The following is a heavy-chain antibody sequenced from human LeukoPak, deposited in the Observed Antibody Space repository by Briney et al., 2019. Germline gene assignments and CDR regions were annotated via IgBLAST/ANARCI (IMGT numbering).Heavy chain of an antibody. V-gene: IGHV1-46*01. J-gene: IGHJ3*02. CDR2: INPSGGST. D-gene: IGHD1-26*01. CDR1: GYTFTSYY. Sequence: GASVKVSCKASGYTFTSYYMHWVRQAPGQGLEWMGIINPSGGSTSYAQKFQGRVTMTRDTSTSTVYMELSSLRSEDTAVYYCARGRVEATTANAFDIWGQGTMVTVSS. CDR3: ARGRVEATTANAFDI.